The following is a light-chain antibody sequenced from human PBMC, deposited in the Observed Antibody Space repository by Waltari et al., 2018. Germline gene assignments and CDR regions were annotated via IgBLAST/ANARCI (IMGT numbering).Light chain of an antibody. CDR1: QSVNYY. V-gene: IGKV3-15*01. Sequence: VVLTQSPATLSVSPGERATLSCMASQSVNYYLAWYQQKDGQAPRLLIYGASTRATGIPARFSGSGSGTEFTLSISSLQSEDFAIYYCQQYDEWPRTFGHGTRVEI. J-gene: IGKJ1*01. CDR2: GAS. CDR3: QQYDEWPRT.